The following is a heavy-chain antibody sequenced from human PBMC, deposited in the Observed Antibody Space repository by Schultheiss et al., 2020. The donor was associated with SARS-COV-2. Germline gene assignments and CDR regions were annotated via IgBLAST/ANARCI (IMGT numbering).Heavy chain of an antibody. V-gene: IGHV3-23*01. Sequence: GESLKISCAASGFTFSIYAMNWVRQSPGKGLEWLSVLGADFFTSHADSVQGRFAISRDNSRDTHYLQMNNLRAEDTAIYYCARSYCGAHCSGHDAFDVWGLGARGTVSS. CDR1: GFTFSIYA. CDR3: ARSYCGAHCSGHDAFDV. CDR2: LGADFFT. D-gene: IGHD2-21*02. J-gene: IGHJ3*01.